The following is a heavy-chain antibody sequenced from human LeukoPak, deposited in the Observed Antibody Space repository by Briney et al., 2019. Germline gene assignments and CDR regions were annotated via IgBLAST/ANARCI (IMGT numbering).Heavy chain of an antibody. CDR1: GGSISSYY. J-gene: IGHJ3*02. CDR3: ARATLQWLVAANAFDI. Sequence: SETLSLTCTVSGGSISSYYWSWIRQPPGKGLEWIGYIYYSGSTNYNPSLKSRVTISADTSKNQFSLKLSSVTAADTAVYYCARATLQWLVAANAFDIWGQGTMVTVSS. CDR2: IYYSGST. V-gene: IGHV4-59*01. D-gene: IGHD6-19*01.